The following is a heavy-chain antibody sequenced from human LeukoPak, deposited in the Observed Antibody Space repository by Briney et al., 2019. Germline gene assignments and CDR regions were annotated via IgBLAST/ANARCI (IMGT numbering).Heavy chain of an antibody. J-gene: IGHJ6*02. Sequence: ASVKVSCKSSGSTFTSYGISWVRQAPGQGLEWMGWISAYNGNTNYAQKLQGRVTMTTDTATSTAYTELRSLRSDDTAVYYCARDRASYYYYGMDVWGQGTTVTVSS. CDR2: ISAYNGNT. CDR3: ARDRASYYYYGMDV. D-gene: IGHD3-10*01. V-gene: IGHV1-18*01. CDR1: GSTFTSYG.